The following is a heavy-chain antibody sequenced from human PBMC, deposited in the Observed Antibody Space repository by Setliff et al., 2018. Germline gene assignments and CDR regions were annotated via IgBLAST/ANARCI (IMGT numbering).Heavy chain of an antibody. CDR2: ISTYNGDT. Sequence: ASVKVSCKASGYTFTSYGISWVRQAPGQGLEWMGWISTYNGDTDYAQKLQDRXXXTPXXXXXXXXXXXXXXXXXXTAVYYCVRRVYSSSSGYYHYYMDVWGKGTTVTVSS. CDR1: GYTFTSYG. V-gene: IGHV1-18*01. D-gene: IGHD6-6*01. J-gene: IGHJ6*03. CDR3: VRRVYSSSSGYYHYYMDV.